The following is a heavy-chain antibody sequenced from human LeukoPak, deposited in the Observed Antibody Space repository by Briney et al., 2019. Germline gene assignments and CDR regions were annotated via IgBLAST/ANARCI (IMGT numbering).Heavy chain of an antibody. CDR2: IIPPFGTG. CDR1: GGTFRGYA. D-gene: IGHD3-16*01. CDR3: ARVRYRLAETYIDY. V-gene: IGHV1-69*13. Sequence: ASVKVSCKTSGGTFRGYAISWVRQAPGQGPEWMGGIIPPFGTGKYAQTFQGRVTITADESTLTVYMELNSLTSDDTAVYYCARVRYRLAETYIDYWGQGTLVTVSS. J-gene: IGHJ4*02.